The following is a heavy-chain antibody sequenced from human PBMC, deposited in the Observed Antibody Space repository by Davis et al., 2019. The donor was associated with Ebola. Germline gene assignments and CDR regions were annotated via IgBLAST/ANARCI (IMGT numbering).Heavy chain of an antibody. CDR3: ARGPGIAAAGEV. Sequence: SETLSLTCTVSGGSISSYYWSWIRQPPGQGLEWIGYIYYSGTTNYNPSLKSRVTISVDTSKNQFSLKLSSVTAADTAVYYCARGPGIAAAGEVWGQGTLVTVSS. CDR2: IYYSGTT. D-gene: IGHD6-13*01. V-gene: IGHV4-59*01. CDR1: GGSISSYY. J-gene: IGHJ4*02.